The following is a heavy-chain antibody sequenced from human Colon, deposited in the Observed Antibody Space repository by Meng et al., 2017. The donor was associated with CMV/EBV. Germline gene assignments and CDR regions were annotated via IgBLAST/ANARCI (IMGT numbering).Heavy chain of an antibody. CDR3: AKDRAYCGSFSCSPNYFDG. CDR1: GFTFNRNS. CDR2: INGVGDTT. D-gene: IGHD2-21*01. Sequence: GGSLRPSCAASGFTFNRNSMSWVRQAPGKGLEWVSGINGVGDTTYYADSVKGRFTISRDNSKNTLYLRMIDLRAEDTAMYYCAKDRAYCGSFSCSPNYFDGWGQGTLVTVSS. V-gene: IGHV3-23*01. J-gene: IGHJ4*02.